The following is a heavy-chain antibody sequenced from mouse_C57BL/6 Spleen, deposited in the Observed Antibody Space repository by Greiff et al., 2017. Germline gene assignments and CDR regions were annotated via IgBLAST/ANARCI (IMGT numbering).Heavy chain of an antibody. CDR1: GYTFTDYY. V-gene: IGHV1-26*01. CDR2: INPNNGGT. J-gene: IGHJ2*01. D-gene: IGHD1-1*01. Sequence: EVQLQQSGPELVKPGASVKISCKASGYTFTDYYMNWVKQSHGKSLEWIGDINPNNGGTSYNQKFKGKATLTVDKSSSTAYMGLRSLTSEDSAVYYCARSLDYYGSTLFDYWGQGTTLTVSS. CDR3: ARSLDYYGSTLFDY.